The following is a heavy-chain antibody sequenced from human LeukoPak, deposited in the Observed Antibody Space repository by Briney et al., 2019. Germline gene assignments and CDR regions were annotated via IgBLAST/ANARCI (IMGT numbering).Heavy chain of an antibody. CDR2: IWQDGSHK. D-gene: IGHD3-10*01. Sequence: QPGRSLRPSCPASGVALNTFAMHCVSQAPSQGLEWVALIWQDGSHKFYSNSVRGQFTISRDNSKNTVSVQMNNLRPEYTAVYYCAREIFGSGSYPDLWGQGTLVTVSS. J-gene: IGHJ4*02. CDR3: AREIFGSGSYPDL. V-gene: IGHV3-33*01. CDR1: GVALNTFA.